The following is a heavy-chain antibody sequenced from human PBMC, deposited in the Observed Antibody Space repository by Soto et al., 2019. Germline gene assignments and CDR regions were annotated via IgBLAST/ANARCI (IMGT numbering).Heavy chain of an antibody. CDR2: MSGDGKTI. V-gene: IGHV3-74*01. D-gene: IGHD1-20*01. Sequence: WGSLRLSCAASGFTFSNYFMHWVRQVPGEGLVWVSRMSGDGKTISYADSVKGRFTISRENAKNTLYLQMNRLIVEDTAVYDCARTYVTGLAGLGPWGQGPLVTASS. CDR3: ARTYVTGLAGLGP. CDR1: GFTFSNYF. J-gene: IGHJ5*02.